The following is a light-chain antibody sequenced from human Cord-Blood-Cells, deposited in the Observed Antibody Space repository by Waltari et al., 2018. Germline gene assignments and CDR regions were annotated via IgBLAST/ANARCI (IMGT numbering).Light chain of an antibody. V-gene: IGLV2-23*02. Sequence: QSALTPPASVSGSPGHSITTSCTGTSRAVGRFNLVTWYQQHPGKAPTLRIYTVSKRPSGVSSRFSGSKSGKTASLTISGLQAEDEAEYYCCSYAGSSTFVVFGGGTKLTVL. CDR2: TVS. J-gene: IGLJ2*01. CDR1: SRAVGRFNL. CDR3: CSYAGSSTFVV.